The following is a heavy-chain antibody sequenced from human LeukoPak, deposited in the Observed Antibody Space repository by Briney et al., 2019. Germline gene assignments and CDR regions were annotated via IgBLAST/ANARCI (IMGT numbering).Heavy chain of an antibody. V-gene: IGHV1-18*01. CDR2: ISAYNGNT. J-gene: IGHJ4*02. Sequence: ASVKVSCKAPGYTFTSYGISWVRQAPGQGLEWMGWISAYNGNTNYAQKLQGRVTMTTDTPTRTAYMEVRSQTSDDRAVCYCPREDSGYDWGQFDYWGQRPLVSVSS. CDR3: PREDSGYDWGQFDY. CDR1: GYTFTSYG. D-gene: IGHD5-12*01.